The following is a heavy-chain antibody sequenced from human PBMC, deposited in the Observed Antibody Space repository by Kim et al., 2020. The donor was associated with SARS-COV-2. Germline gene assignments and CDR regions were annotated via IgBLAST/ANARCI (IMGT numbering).Heavy chain of an antibody. Sequence: PPLKGRVPISVDTSKNQFSLKLSSVTAADTAVYYCAGHCSSTSCERYFQHWGQGTLVTVSS. J-gene: IGHJ1*01. V-gene: IGHV4-39*01. D-gene: IGHD2-2*01. CDR3: AGHCSSTSCERYFQH.